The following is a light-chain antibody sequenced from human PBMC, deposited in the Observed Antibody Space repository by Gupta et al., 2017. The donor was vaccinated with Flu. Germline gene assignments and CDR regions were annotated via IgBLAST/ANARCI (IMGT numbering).Light chain of an antibody. CDR1: QSIGTR. V-gene: IGKV1-5*03. J-gene: IGKJ1*01. Sequence: DIRMTQSPSTLSGSVGDRVTITCRASQSIGTRLAWYQEKPGKAPKLLIYEASTLHSGVPPRFSGSGSGTEFTLTITNLQPDDLATYYCQHYYTYFRAFGQGTKVEI. CDR2: EAS. CDR3: QHYYTYFRA.